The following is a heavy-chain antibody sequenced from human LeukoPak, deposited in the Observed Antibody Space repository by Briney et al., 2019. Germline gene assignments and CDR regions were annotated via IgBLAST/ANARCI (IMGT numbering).Heavy chain of an antibody. J-gene: IGHJ3*02. CDR3: ARGRYFDWSDPYDAFDI. CDR2: ISSSSSYI. Sequence: GGSLRLSCAASGFTFSSYSMNWVRQAPGKGLEWVSSISSSSSYIYYADSVKGRFTISRDNAKNSLYLQMNSLRAEDTAAYYCARGRYFDWSDPYDAFDIWGQGTMVTVSS. CDR1: GFTFSSYS. V-gene: IGHV3-21*01. D-gene: IGHD3-9*01.